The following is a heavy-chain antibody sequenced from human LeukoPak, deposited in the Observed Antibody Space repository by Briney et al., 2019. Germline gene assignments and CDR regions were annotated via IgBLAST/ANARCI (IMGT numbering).Heavy chain of an antibody. CDR3: AKDLGWELPAEAY. D-gene: IGHD1-26*01. J-gene: IGHJ4*02. CDR1: GFTFKSYV. V-gene: IGHV3-23*01. Sequence: PVGSPRLSCVASGFTFKSYVMNWVRQAPGKGLEWLATNGSGVSISYADSVKGRFTISRDNSNNTLYLQMNSLRVEDTAIYYCAKDLGWELPAEAYWGQGILVTVPS. CDR2: TNGSGVSI.